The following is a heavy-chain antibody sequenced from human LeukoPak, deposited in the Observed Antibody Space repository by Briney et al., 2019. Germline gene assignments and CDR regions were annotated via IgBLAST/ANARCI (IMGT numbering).Heavy chain of an antibody. CDR3: ARLKYDFWSGYFSQSYYFDY. D-gene: IGHD3-3*01. V-gene: IGHV3-7*01. J-gene: IGHJ4*02. CDR2: IKQDGSEK. CDR1: GFTFSSYW. Sequence: PGGSLRLSCAASGFTFSSYWMSWVRQAPGKGLEWVANIKQDGSEKYYVDSVKGRFTISRDNAKNSLYLQMNSLRAEDTAVYYCARLKYDFWSGYFSQSYYFDYWGQGTLVTVSS.